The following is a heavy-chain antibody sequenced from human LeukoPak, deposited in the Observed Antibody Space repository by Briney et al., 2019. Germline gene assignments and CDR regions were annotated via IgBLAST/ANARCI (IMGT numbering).Heavy chain of an antibody. CDR3: ARVTHNRDFWSGYYTFDY. J-gene: IGHJ4*02. Sequence: PGGSLRLSCAASGFTFSSYSMNWVRQAPGKGLEWVANIKQDGSEKYYVDSVKGRFTISRDNAKSSLYLQMNSLRAEDTAVYYCARVTHNRDFWSGYYTFDYWGQGTLVTVSS. CDR1: GFTFSSYS. V-gene: IGHV3-7*01. CDR2: IKQDGSEK. D-gene: IGHD3-3*01.